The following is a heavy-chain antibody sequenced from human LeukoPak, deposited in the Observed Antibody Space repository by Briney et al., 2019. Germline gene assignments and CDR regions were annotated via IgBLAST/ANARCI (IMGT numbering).Heavy chain of an antibody. D-gene: IGHD3-22*01. CDR1: GYSFTSYW. J-gene: IGHJ5*02. Sequence: GESLKISCKGSGYSFTSYWIGWVRQMPGKGLEWMGIIYPGDSDTRYSPSFQAQVTISADKSISTAYLQWSSLKASDTAMYYCARRRADYDSSNNWFDPWGQGTLVTVSS. CDR2: IYPGDSDT. CDR3: ARRRADYDSSNNWFDP. V-gene: IGHV5-51*01.